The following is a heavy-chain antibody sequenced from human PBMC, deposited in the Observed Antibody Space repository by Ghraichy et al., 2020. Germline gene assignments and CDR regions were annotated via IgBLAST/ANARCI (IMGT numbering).Heavy chain of an antibody. CDR2: IYYSGST. Sequence: SETLSLTCTVSGGPISSGDYYWSWIRQPPGKGLEWIGYIYYSGSTYYNPSLKSRVTISVDTSKNQFSLKLSSVTAADTAVYYCARERDGYNSGYYYGMDVWGQGTTVTVSS. J-gene: IGHJ6*02. D-gene: IGHD5-24*01. CDR3: ARERDGYNSGYYYGMDV. CDR1: GGPISSGDYY. V-gene: IGHV4-30-4*01.